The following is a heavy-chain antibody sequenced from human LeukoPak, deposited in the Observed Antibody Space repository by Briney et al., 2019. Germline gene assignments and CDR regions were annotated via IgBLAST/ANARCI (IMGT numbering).Heavy chain of an antibody. V-gene: IGHV3-23*01. D-gene: IGHD3-3*01. J-gene: IGHJ5*02. CDR3: AKDHDPCWFDP. Sequence: GSLRLSCAASGFTSSSYAMSWVRQAPGKGLEWVSAISGSGGSTYYADSVKGRFTIPRDNSKNTLYLQMNSLRAEDTAVYYCAKDHDPCWFDPWGQGTLVTVSS. CDR2: ISGSGGST. CDR1: GFTSSSYA.